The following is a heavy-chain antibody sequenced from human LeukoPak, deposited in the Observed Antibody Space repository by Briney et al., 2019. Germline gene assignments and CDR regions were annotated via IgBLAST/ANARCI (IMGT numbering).Heavy chain of an antibody. V-gene: IGHV3-23*01. CDR2: ISGSGGST. CDR3: AKDQSVYYDSSGYYY. J-gene: IGHJ4*02. D-gene: IGHD3-22*01. CDR1: GLTFSSYA. Sequence: GGSLRLSCAASGLTFSSYAMSWVRQAPGKGLEWVSAISGSGGSTYYADSVKGRFTISRDNSKNTLYLQMNSLRAEDTAVYYCAKDQSVYYDSSGYYYWGQGTLVTVSS.